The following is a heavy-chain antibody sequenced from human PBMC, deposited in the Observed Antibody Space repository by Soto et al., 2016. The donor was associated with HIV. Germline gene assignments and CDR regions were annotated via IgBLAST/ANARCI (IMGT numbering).Heavy chain of an antibody. Sequence: QVQLLESGPGRVKPSETLSLNCTVSGGSISSYYWSWIRQPPGKGLEWIGYVYYSGSTKYNPSLNSRVTISIDTSKNQFSLKLRSVTAADTAVYYCARGDSYHYYMDVWGKGPRSPXP. V-gene: IGHV4-59*01. CDR1: GGSISSYY. D-gene: IGHD2-21*02. CDR2: VYYSGST. J-gene: IGHJ6*03. CDR3: ARGDSYHYYMDV.